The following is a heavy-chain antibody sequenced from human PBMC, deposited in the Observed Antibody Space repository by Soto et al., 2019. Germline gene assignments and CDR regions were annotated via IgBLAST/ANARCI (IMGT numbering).Heavy chain of an antibody. J-gene: IGHJ4*02. Sequence: QVQLVQSGAEVKKPGSSVKVSCKASGGTFSSYAISWVRQAPGQGLEWMGGIIPIFGTANYAQKFQGRVKITADESTSTAYMELSSLRSEDTAVYYCARDPTDASRIAAAGIFGYWGQGTLVTVSS. V-gene: IGHV1-69*01. CDR2: IIPIFGTA. CDR1: GGTFSSYA. D-gene: IGHD6-13*01. CDR3: ARDPTDASRIAAAGIFGY.